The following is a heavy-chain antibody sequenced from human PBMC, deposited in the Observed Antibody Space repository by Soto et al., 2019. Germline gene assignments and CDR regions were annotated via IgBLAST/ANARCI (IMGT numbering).Heavy chain of an antibody. Sequence: EVQLLESGGGLVQPGGSLRLSCAASGFTFGSYAMSWVRQTPGKGLEWVASINVNGGGPYYAYSVKGRFTISRDDSKNTLNLQMNSLRAEDTAVYHCAKNYFFDNWGQGTLVTVSS. CDR2: INVNGGGP. CDR1: GFTFGSYA. CDR3: AKNYFFDN. D-gene: IGHD3-10*01. J-gene: IGHJ4*02. V-gene: IGHV3-23*01.